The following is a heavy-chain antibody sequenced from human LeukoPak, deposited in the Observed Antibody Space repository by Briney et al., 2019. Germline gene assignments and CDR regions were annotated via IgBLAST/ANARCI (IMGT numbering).Heavy chain of an antibody. CDR2: TYYRSKWYN. CDR3: ARMSVVVVAAIGFDI. D-gene: IGHD2-15*01. Sequence: SQTLSLTCAISGDSVSSNGAAWNWIRQSPSRGLEWLGRTYYRSKWYNDYAVSVKSRITINPDTSKNQFSLQLNSVTPEDTAVYYCARMSVVVVAAIGFDIWGQGTMVTVSS. CDR1: GDSVSSNGAA. J-gene: IGHJ3*02. V-gene: IGHV6-1*01.